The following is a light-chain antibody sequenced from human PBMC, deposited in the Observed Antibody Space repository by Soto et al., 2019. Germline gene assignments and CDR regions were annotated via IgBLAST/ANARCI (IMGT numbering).Light chain of an antibody. CDR3: AAWDDSLNGPDVV. CDR1: SSNIGSNT. V-gene: IGLV1-44*01. J-gene: IGLJ2*01. CDR2: SNN. Sequence: QSVLAQPPSASGTPGQRVTISCSGSSSNIGSNTANWYQQLPGTAPKLLIYSNNQRPSGVPDRFSGSKSGTSASLAISGLQSEDEADYYCAAWDDSLNGPDVVFGGGTKVTVL.